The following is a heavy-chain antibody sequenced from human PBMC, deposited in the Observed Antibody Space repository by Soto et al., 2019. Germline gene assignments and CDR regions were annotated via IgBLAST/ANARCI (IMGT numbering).Heavy chain of an antibody. D-gene: IGHD2-15*01. CDR2: IYHRGTS. J-gene: IGHJ5*02. CDR1: GGSISSGAYS. CDR3: ARTLDSGGSAGTKWFDP. V-gene: IGHV4-30-2*01. Sequence: SETLSLTCTVSGGSISSGAYSWSWIRLPPGKRLEWIGYIYHRGTSHYNPSLKSRVTMSVDRSKNQFSLNLRSVTAADTAVYYCARTLDSGGSAGTKWFDPWGQGTLVTVSS.